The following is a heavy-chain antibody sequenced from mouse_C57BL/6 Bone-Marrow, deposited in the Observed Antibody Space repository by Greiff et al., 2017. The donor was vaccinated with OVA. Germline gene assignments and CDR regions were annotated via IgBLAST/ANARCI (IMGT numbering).Heavy chain of an antibody. D-gene: IGHD1-1*01. V-gene: IGHV1-55*01. J-gene: IGHJ1*03. CDR2: IYPGSGST. CDR3: ARFWLVGSHWYFDV. CDR1: GYTFTSYW. Sequence: QVQLQQPGAELVKPGASVKMSCKASGYTFTSYWITWVKQRPGQGLEWIGDIYPGSGSTNYNEKFKSKATLTVDTSSSTAYMQLSSLTSEDSAVYYCARFWLVGSHWYFDVWGTGTTVTVSS.